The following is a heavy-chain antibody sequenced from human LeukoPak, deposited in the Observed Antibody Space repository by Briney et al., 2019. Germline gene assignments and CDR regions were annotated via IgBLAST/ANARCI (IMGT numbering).Heavy chain of an antibody. CDR3: ARDAQRGFDYTNSLQY. CDR2: IWSDGTNR. D-gene: IGHD4-11*01. CDR1: GFTFSHYG. J-gene: IGHJ4*02. Sequence: PGRSLRLSCAASGFTFSHYGMHWVRQAPGKGLEWVAFIWSDGTNRYYADSVKGRFTISRDDSGNTAYLQMNSLRPEDTGVYFCARDAQRGFDYTNSLQYWGQGTPVTVST. V-gene: IGHV3-33*01.